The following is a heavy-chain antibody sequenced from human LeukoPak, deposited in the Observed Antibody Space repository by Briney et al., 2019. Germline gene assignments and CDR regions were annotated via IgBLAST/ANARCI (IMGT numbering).Heavy chain of an antibody. D-gene: IGHD4-17*01. J-gene: IGHJ4*02. Sequence: GGSLSLSCAAPGFTLISYGWTWVRQPPGKGLEWVGVISDDGRRKDYADSVKGRFTISRDNSKDTLYLQMNSLRAEDTAVYYCAKRPSDYGDYVSYFDYWGQGTLVTVSS. CDR3: AKRPSDYGDYVSYFDY. CDR1: GFTLISYG. V-gene: IGHV3-30*18. CDR2: ISDDGRRK.